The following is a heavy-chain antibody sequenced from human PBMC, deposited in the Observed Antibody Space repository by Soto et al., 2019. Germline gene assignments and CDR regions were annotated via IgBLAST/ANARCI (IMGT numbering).Heavy chain of an antibody. J-gene: IGHJ4*02. V-gene: IGHV1-46*01. CDR2: INPSGGST. D-gene: IGHD2-2*01. CDR1: GYTFTSYG. Sequence: ASVKVSCKASGYTFTSYGISWVRQAPGQGLEWMGIINPSGGSTNYAQNFQGRVTMTRDTSTSTVYMELSSLRSEDTAVYYCARDQNQDIVLVPAAMATFDYWGQGTLVTVSS. CDR3: ARDQNQDIVLVPAAMATFDY.